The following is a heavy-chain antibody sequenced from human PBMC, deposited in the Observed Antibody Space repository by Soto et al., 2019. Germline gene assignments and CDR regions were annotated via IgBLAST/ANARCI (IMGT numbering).Heavy chain of an antibody. CDR3: ASGGAGSGPFTWELPDH. Sequence: QMQLVQSGAEVTKTGSSVTVSCQALGNTFSYRYLHWVRQAPGQALERMGWIAPFRGDVHYAQKFQERVTLTRDRSINTAYMRMSSLRSEDTAIYFCASGGAGSGPFTWELPDHWGQGTLVTVSS. V-gene: IGHV1-45*02. D-gene: IGHD1-26*01. J-gene: IGHJ4*02. CDR1: GNTFSYRY. CDR2: IAPFRGDV.